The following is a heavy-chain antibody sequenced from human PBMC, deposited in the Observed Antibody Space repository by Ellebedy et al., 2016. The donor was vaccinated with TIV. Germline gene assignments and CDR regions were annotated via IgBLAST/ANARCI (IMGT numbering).Heavy chain of an antibody. CDR1: GVSFTGSA. CDR3: TKEKKTVNTVGLDP. V-gene: IGHV3-23*01. Sequence: PGGSLRLSCRASGVSFTGSAMSWVRQSPGKGLEWVSAISASGASSYYADSVKGRFTISRDNSKDTLYLQMDSLRAGDTAVYYFTKEKKTVNTVGLDPWGQGTLVTVSS. CDR2: ISASGASS. D-gene: IGHD4-17*01. J-gene: IGHJ5*02.